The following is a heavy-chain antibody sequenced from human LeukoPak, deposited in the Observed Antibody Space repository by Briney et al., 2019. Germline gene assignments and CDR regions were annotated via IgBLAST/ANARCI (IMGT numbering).Heavy chain of an antibody. J-gene: IGHJ4*02. D-gene: IGHD3-9*01. Sequence: SETLSLTCTVSGGSISSYYWSWIRQPAGQGLEWIGRIYTSGSTNYHPSLKSRVTMSVDTSKNQFSLKLSSVTAADTAVYYCAREVFVFDWLSGSFDYWGQGTLVTVSS. CDR3: AREVFVFDWLSGSFDY. V-gene: IGHV4-4*07. CDR1: GGSISSYY. CDR2: IYTSGST.